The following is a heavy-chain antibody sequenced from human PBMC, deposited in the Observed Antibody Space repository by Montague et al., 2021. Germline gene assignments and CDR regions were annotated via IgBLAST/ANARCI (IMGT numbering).Heavy chain of an antibody. Sequence: QPGAEVKKPGESLKISCKGSGYNFISHWIGWVRQMPGKGLEWMGTIYPGGSETKYSPSFQGQVIMSVDKSMNTAYLQWNTLKASDTAMYYCARRPLFDLLTGKFHGAFDIWGQGTLVTVSP. CDR3: ARRPLFDLLTGKFHGAFDI. D-gene: IGHD3-9*01. V-gene: IGHV5-51*01. J-gene: IGHJ3*02. CDR1: GYNFISHW. CDR2: IYPGGSET.